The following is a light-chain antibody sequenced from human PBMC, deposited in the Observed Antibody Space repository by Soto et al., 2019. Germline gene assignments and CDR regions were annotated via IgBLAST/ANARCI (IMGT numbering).Light chain of an antibody. V-gene: IGLV1-47*02. CDR2: SDN. Sequence: QSVLTQPPSTSGTPGQRVTISCSGDSSNIAKNYLYWYQQVPGMAPKLLIYSDNQRPSGVPDRFSGSKSGTSASLAISGLRSEDEADYYCAAWDARLSGYGFGGGTKLTVL. J-gene: IGLJ1*01. CDR1: SSNIAKNY. CDR3: AAWDARLSGYG.